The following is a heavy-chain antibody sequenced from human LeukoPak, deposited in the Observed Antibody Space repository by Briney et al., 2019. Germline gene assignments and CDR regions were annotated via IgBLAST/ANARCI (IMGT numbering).Heavy chain of an antibody. D-gene: IGHD3-10*01. V-gene: IGHV7-4-1*02. CDR3: ARVALWFGDPVEK. Sequence: ASVKVSCKTSGYTFTDYALNWVRQAPGQGLEWMGWINTNTGSPSYAHVFTGRFVFSLDTSVSTAYLHISSLNVGDTAMYYCARVALWFGDPVEKWGQGTLVTVSS. CDR1: GYTFTDYA. CDR2: INTNTGSP. J-gene: IGHJ4*02.